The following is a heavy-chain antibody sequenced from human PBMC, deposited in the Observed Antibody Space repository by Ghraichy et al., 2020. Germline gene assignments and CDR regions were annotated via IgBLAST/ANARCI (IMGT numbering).Heavy chain of an antibody. CDR1: GYTFTGYY. D-gene: IGHD3-10*01. Sequence: ASVKVSCKASGYTFTGYYMHWVRQAPGQGLEWMGWINPNSGGTNYAQKFQGRVTMTRDTSISTAYMELSRLRSDDTAVYYCARGTMVRGPRQMTDYWGQGTLVTVSS. J-gene: IGHJ4*02. CDR2: INPNSGGT. CDR3: ARGTMVRGPRQMTDY. V-gene: IGHV1-2*02.